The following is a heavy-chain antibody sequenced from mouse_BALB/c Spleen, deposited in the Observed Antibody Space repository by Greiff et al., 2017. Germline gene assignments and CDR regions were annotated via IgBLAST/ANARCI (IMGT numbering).Heavy chain of an antibody. V-gene: IGHV3-2*02. CDR3: ARFYGYGAMDY. D-gene: IGHD1-2*01. J-gene: IGHJ4*01. CDR1: GYSITSDYA. CDR2: ISYSGST. Sequence: DVQLQESGPGLVKPSQSLSLTCTVTGYSITSDYAWNWIRQFPGNKLEWMGYISYSGSTSYNPSLKSRISITRDTSKNQFFLQLNSVTTEDTATCYCARFYGYGAMDYWGQGTSVTVSS.